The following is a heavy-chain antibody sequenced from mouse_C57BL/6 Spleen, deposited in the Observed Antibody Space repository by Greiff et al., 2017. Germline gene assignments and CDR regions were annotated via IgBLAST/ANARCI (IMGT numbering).Heavy chain of an antibody. J-gene: IGHJ4*01. V-gene: IGHV2-6-1*01. CDR1: GFSLTSYG. D-gene: IGHD2-1*01. Sequence: QVQLQQSGPGLVAPSQSLSITCTVSGFSLTSYGVHWVRQPPGKGLEWLVVIWSDGSTTYNSALKSRLSISKDNSKSQVFLKMNSLQTDDTAMYYCARHEDGNRYYYAMDYWGQGTSVTVSS. CDR3: ARHEDGNRYYYAMDY. CDR2: IWSDGST.